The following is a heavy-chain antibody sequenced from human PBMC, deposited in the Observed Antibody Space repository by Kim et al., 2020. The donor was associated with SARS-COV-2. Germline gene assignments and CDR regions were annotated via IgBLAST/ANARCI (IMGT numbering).Heavy chain of an antibody. CDR1: GYTFTSYG. V-gene: IGHV1-18*01. CDR3: ARVLHSSGYYYWKDYAFDI. Sequence: ASVKVSCKASGYTFTSYGISWVRQAPGQGLEWMGWISAYNGNTNYAQKLQGRVTMTTDTSTSTAYMELRSLRSDDTAVYYCARVLHSSGYYYWKDYAFDIWGQGTMVTVSS. CDR2: ISAYNGNT. D-gene: IGHD3-22*01. J-gene: IGHJ3*02.